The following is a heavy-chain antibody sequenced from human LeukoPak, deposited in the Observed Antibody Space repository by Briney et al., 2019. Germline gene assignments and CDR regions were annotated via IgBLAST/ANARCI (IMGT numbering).Heavy chain of an antibody. CDR1: GGSISSGSYY. CDR2: IYTSGST. J-gene: IGHJ4*02. V-gene: IGHV4-61*02. D-gene: IGHD4-17*01. Sequence: KPSQTLSLTCTVSGGSISSGSYYWSWIRQPAGKGLEWIGRIYTSGSTNYNPSLKSRVTISVDTSKNQFSLKLSSVTAADTAVYYCARGKAVTPPDYWGQGTLVTVSS. CDR3: ARGKAVTPPDY.